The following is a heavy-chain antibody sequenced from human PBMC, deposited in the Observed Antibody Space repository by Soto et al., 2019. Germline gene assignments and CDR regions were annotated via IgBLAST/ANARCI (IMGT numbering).Heavy chain of an antibody. CDR2: IIPIFGTA. CDR3: ARDDPCLTGRSYYGMDV. V-gene: IGHV1-69*06. D-gene: IGHD3-9*01. CDR1: GGTFSSYA. Sequence: QVQLVQSGAAVKKPGSSVKVSCKASGGTFSSYAISWVRQAPGQGLEWMGGIIPIFGTATYAQKFQGRVTITADKSTSTAYMELSSLRSEDTAVYYCARDDPCLTGRSYYGMDVWGQGTTVTVSS. J-gene: IGHJ6*02.